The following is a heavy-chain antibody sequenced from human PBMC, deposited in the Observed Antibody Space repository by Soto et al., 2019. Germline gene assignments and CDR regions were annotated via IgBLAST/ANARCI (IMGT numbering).Heavy chain of an antibody. CDR1: GYTFTSYA. Sequence: ASVKVSCKASGYTFTSYAMHWVRQAPGQRLEWMGWINAGNGNTKYSQKFQGRVTITRDTSASTAYMELSSLRSEDTAVCYCARVYDFWNSRPPYWGQGTLVTVSS. CDR3: ARVYDFWNSRPPY. J-gene: IGHJ4*02. CDR2: INAGNGNT. D-gene: IGHD3-3*01. V-gene: IGHV1-3*01.